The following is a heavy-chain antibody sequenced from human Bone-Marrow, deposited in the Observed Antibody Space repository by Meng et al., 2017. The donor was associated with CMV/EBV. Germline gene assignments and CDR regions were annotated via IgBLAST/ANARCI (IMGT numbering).Heavy chain of an antibody. Sequence: SETLSLTCTVSGGSVSSGSYYWSWIRQPPGKGLEWIGYIYYSGSTNYNPSLKSRVTISVDTSKNQFSLKLSSVTAADTAVYYCARDHQDCSSTSCYSGFYYWDQGTLVTVSS. CDR1: GGSVSSGSYY. D-gene: IGHD2-2*02. CDR2: IYYSGST. J-gene: IGHJ4*02. V-gene: IGHV4-61*01. CDR3: ARDHQDCSSTSCYSGFYY.